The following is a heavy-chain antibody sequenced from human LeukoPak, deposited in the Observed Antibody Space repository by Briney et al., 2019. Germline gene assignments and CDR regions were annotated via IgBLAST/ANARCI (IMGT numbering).Heavy chain of an antibody. CDR2: INHSGST. J-gene: IGHJ6*02. V-gene: IGHV4-34*01. CDR3: AGPYYYYGMDV. Sequence: PSETLSLTCAVFGGSFSGYYWSWIRQPPGKGLEWIGEINHSGSTSYNPSLKSRVTISVDTSKNQFSLKLSSVTAADTAVYYCAGPYYYYGMDVWGQGTTVTVSS. CDR1: GGSFSGYY.